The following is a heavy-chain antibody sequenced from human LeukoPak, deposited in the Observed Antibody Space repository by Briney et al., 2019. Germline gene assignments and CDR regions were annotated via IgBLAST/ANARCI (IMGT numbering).Heavy chain of an antibody. CDR1: GYRFTSYW. V-gene: IGHV5-51*01. D-gene: IGHD3-3*01. J-gene: IGHJ4*02. CDR3: ATGGIFGVEFHFDY. Sequence: GEALKISCKGSGYRFTSYWIGWVRQMPGKGLEWMGIIYPGDSDTRYSPAFQGQVTISADKSISTAYLQWSSLQASDTATYYCATGGIFGVEFHFDYWGQGTLVTVSS. CDR2: IYPGDSDT.